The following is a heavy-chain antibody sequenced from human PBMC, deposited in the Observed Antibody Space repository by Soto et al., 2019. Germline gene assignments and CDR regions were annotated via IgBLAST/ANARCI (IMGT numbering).Heavy chain of an antibody. CDR2: ISWNSGSI. Sequence: EVQLVESGGGLVQPGRSLRLSCAASGFTFDDYAMHWVRQAPGKGLEWVSGISWNSGSIGYADSVKGRFTISIHNATNSLYMQMNRLRAEDTAVYYCAQDIRPIWFWELTLDYWGQGTLVTVSS. D-gene: IGHD3-10*01. CDR1: GFTFDDYA. CDR3: AQDIRPIWFWELTLDY. V-gene: IGHV3-9*01. J-gene: IGHJ4*02.